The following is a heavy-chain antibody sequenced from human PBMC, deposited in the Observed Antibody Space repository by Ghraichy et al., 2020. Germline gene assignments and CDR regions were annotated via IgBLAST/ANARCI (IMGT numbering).Heavy chain of an antibody. J-gene: IGHJ4*02. D-gene: IGHD1-1*01. Sequence: SQTLSLTCVISGDSVSSNTAVWSWIRQSPSRGLEWLGRTYYRSKWKNDYAEYVRGRITITPDTSKNQFSLQLDSVTPEDTAVYFCARGGYASNWNWGQGTLVTVSS. CDR3: ARGGYASNWN. V-gene: IGHV6-1*01. CDR1: GDSVSSNTAV. CDR2: TYYRSKWKN.